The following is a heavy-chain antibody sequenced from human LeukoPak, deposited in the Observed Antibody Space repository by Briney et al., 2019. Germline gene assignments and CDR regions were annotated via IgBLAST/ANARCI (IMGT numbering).Heavy chain of an antibody. CDR2: IYYSGST. J-gene: IGHJ4*02. CDR3: ARSTQWFYFDY. Sequence: SETLSLTCTVSGGSISSGGYYWRWIRQHPGKGLEWIGYIYYSGSTYYNPSLKSRVTISVDTSKNQFSLKLSSVTAADTAVYYCARSTQWFYFDYWGQGTLVTVSS. CDR1: GGSISSGGYY. V-gene: IGHV4-31*03. D-gene: IGHD3-22*01.